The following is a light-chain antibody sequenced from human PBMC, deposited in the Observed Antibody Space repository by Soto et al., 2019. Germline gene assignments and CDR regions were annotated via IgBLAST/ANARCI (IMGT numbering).Light chain of an antibody. Sequence: PGERATLSCRASQSVSSSHLAWYQHKPGQAPRLLIYGASSRATGSPDRFSGGGSGTDFTLTISRLEPEDFATYYCQHYNSYSEAFGQGTKVDIK. CDR3: QHYNSYSEA. V-gene: IGKV3-20*01. CDR2: GAS. CDR1: QSVSSSH. J-gene: IGKJ1*01.